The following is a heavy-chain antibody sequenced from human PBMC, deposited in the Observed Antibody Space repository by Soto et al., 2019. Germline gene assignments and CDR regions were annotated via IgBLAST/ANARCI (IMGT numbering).Heavy chain of an antibody. CDR2: INPNSGGT. CDR3: ARDPDTAMGPFDY. Sequence: GASVKVSCKASGYTFTGYYMHWVRQAPGQGLEWMGWINPNSGGTNYAQKFQGWVTMTRDTSISTAYMELSRLRSDDTAVYYCARDPDTAMGPFDYWGQGTLVTVSS. J-gene: IGHJ4*02. D-gene: IGHD5-18*01. CDR1: GYTFTGYY. V-gene: IGHV1-2*04.